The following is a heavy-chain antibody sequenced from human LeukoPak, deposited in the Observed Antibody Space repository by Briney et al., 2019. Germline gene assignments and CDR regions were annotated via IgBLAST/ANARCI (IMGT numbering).Heavy chain of an antibody. CDR3: AKDKLAAASGFIRNWFDP. CDR1: GFTFSSYA. V-gene: IGHV3-23*01. Sequence: PGGSLRLSCAASGFTFSSYAMSWVRQAPGKGLEWVSAISGSGGSTYYADSVKGRFTISRDNSKNTLYLQMNSLRAEDTAVYYCAKDKLAAASGFIRNWFDPWGQGTLVTVSS. J-gene: IGHJ5*02. D-gene: IGHD6-13*01. CDR2: ISGSGGST.